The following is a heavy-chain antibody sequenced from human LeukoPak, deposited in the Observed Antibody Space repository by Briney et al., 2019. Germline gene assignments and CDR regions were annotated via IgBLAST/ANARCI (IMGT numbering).Heavy chain of an antibody. V-gene: IGHV3-72*01. Sequence: GGSLRLSCAASGFTLSDHHMDWVRQAPGKGLEWVGRSRNKAKSYSTEYAASVEGRFTISRDDSKNSLYLYVNSLKTEGTAVYFCSRDSIDWGQGTMVTVSS. J-gene: IGHJ3*01. CDR2: SRNKAKSYST. CDR1: GFTLSDHH. CDR3: SRDSID.